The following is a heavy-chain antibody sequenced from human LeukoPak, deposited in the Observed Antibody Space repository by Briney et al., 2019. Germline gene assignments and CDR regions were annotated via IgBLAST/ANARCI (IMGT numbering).Heavy chain of an antibody. V-gene: IGHV4-34*01. Sequence: SETLSLTCAVYSGSFSGHYWSRIRQPPGKGLEWIGEINHSGSTIYNPSLKSRVTISVDTSKNQLSLNLSYVTAADTAVYYCPGEPGYCSGGFCYGGWFDPWGQGTLVTVSS. CDR2: INHSGST. J-gene: IGHJ5*02. D-gene: IGHD2-15*01. CDR1: SGSFSGHY. CDR3: PGEPGYCSGGFCYGGWFDP.